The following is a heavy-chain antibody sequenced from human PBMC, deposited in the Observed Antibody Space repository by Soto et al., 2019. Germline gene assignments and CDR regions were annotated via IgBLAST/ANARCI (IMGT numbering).Heavy chain of an antibody. CDR2: ISAYNGNT. J-gene: IGHJ4*02. CDR3: ARDPGTYSGSYRY. D-gene: IGHD1-26*01. CDR1: GYTFTTYG. V-gene: IGHV1-18*04. Sequence: QVQLVQSGAEVKKPGASVKVSCKASGYTFTTYGISWVRQAPGQGLEWMGWISAYNGNTKYAQKLQGRVTMTTDTYSSTAYMELRSLISDDTAVYYCARDPGTYSGSYRYWGQGTLVTVSS.